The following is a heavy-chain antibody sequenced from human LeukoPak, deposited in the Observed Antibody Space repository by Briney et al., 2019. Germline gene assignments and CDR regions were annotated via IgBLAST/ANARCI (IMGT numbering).Heavy chain of an antibody. CDR2: INHSGST. J-gene: IGHJ3*02. V-gene: IGHV4-34*01. CDR1: GGSFSGYY. CDR3: ATRAGAFDI. Sequence: ASETLSLTCAVSGGSFSGYYWSWIRQPPGKGLEWIGEINHSGSTNYNPSLKSRVTISVDTSKNQFSLKLSSVTAADTAVYYCATRAGAFDIWGQGTMVTVSS. D-gene: IGHD6-25*01.